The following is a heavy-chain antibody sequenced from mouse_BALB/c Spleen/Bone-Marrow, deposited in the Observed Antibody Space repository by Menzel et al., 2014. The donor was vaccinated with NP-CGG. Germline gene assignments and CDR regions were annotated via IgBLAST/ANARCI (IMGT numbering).Heavy chain of an antibody. CDR3: VRRGNGIYAMDY. V-gene: IGHV5-15*02. J-gene: IGHJ4*01. CDR1: GFTFSEYG. Sequence: EVKLMESGGGLVQPGGSRKLSCAASGFTFSEYGMAWVRQAPGKGPEWVAFISSLASSIYYADSVTGRFTLSRENAKNTLYLEMTSLRSEDTAMYFCVRRGNGIYAMDYWGQGTSVTVSS. CDR2: ISSLASSI.